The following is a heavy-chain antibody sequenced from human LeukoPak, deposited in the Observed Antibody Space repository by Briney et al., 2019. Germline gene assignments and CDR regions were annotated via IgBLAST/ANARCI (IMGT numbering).Heavy chain of an antibody. CDR1: GYSISSGYY. D-gene: IGHD6-13*01. CDR2: IYHSGST. J-gene: IGHJ4*02. V-gene: IGHV4-38-2*01. CDR3: ARLSEGWYSSSWPDY. Sequence: SETLSLTCAVSGYSISSGYYWGCIRQPPGKGLEWIGSIYHSGSTYYNPSLKSRVTISVDTSKNQFSLKLSSVTAADTAVYYCARLSEGWYSSSWPDYWGQGTLVTVSS.